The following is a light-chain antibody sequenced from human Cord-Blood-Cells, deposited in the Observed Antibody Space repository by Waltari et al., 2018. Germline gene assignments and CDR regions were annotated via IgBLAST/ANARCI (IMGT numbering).Light chain of an antibody. J-gene: IGLJ3*02. CDR3: CSYAGSYTLV. Sequence: QSALTQPRSVSGSPGQSVTISCTGTSSDVGGSNYLSLYQQHPGKAPKLMIYDVSKRPSGVPDRFSGSKSGNTASLTISGLQAEDEADYYCCSYAGSYTLVFGGGTKLTVL. CDR2: DVS. CDR1: SSDVGGSNY. V-gene: IGLV2-11*01.